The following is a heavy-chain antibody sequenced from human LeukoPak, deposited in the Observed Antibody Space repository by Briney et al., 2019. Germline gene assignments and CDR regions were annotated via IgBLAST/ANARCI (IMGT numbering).Heavy chain of an antibody. V-gene: IGHV4-34*01. D-gene: IGHD3-22*01. J-gene: IGHJ4*02. CDR3: ARGPTPTYYDSSGYSSGVYFDY. CDR1: GGSFSGYY. Sequence: SETLSLTCAVYGGSFSGYYWSWIRQPPGKGLEWIGEINHSGSTNYNPSLKSRVTISVDTPKNQFSLKLSSVTAADTAVYYCARGPTPTYYDSSGYSSGVYFDYWGQGTLVTVSS. CDR2: INHSGST.